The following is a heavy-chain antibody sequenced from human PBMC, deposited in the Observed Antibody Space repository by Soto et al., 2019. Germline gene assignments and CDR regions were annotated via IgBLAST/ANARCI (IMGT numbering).Heavy chain of an antibody. V-gene: IGHV4-59*04. D-gene: IGHD6-13*01. CDR2: IYYSGST. CDR1: GGSISSYY. CDR3: ARPGGSGWFYFDS. Sequence: LETLSLTCTVSGGSISSYYWSWIRQPPGKGLEWIGYIYYSGSTYYNPSLKSRVTISVDTSKNRFSLKLTSVTAADTAVYYCARPGGSGWFYFDSWGQGSQVTVSS. J-gene: IGHJ4*02.